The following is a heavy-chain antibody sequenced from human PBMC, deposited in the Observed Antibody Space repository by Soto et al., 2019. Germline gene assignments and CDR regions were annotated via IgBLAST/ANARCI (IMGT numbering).Heavy chain of an antibody. Sequence: ASVKVSCKASGYTFINYYIHWVRQAPGQGLEWMGIINPGDGSTRSAQKLLGRVTMTRDTSTRTVYMEMSSLRSEDTAVYFCARGIAAARYFDYWGQ. V-gene: IGHV1-46*03. D-gene: IGHD6-13*01. CDR1: GYTFINYY. CDR2: INPGDGST. CDR3: ARGIAAARYFDY. J-gene: IGHJ4*02.